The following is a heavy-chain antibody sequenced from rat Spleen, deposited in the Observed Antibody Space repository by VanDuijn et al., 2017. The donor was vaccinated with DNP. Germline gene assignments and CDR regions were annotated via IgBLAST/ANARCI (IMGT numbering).Heavy chain of an antibody. CDR1: GFTFSDYY. Sequence: EVQLVESGGGLVQPGRPMKLSCTASGFTFSDYYMAWVRQAPTKGLEWVATISYDGSSTYYRDSVKGRFTISRDNAKSTLYLQMDSLRSDDTATYYCAGRPPPTRGPFDYWGQGVTVTVSS. CDR2: ISYDGSST. CDR3: AGRPPPTRGPFDY. J-gene: IGHJ2*01. V-gene: IGHV5-7*01. D-gene: IGHD1-4*01.